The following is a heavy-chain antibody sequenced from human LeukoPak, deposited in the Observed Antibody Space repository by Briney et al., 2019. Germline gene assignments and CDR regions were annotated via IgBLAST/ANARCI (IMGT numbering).Heavy chain of an antibody. CDR1: GYSISSGYY. D-gene: IGHD1-26*01. CDR3: VRDPGSQGVHAFDI. Sequence: SETLSLTCTVSGYSISSGYYWGWIRQPPGKGLEWIGSIYHSGSTYYNPSLKSRVTISVDTSKNQFSLKLSSVTAADTAVYYCVRDPGSQGVHAFDIWGQGTMVTVSS. CDR2: IYHSGST. V-gene: IGHV4-38-2*02. J-gene: IGHJ3*02.